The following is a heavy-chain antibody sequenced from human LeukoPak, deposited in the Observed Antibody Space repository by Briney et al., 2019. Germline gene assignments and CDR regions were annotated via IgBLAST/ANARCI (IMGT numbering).Heavy chain of an antibody. V-gene: IGHV4-59*01. Sequence: SETLSLTCTVSGGSISSYYWSWIRQPPGKGLEWIGYIYYSGSTNYNPSLKSRVTISVDTSRNQFSLKLSSVTAADTAVYYCARDKGTDLDYWGQGTLVTVSS. CDR3: ARDKGTDLDY. J-gene: IGHJ4*02. D-gene: IGHD2-8*02. CDR2: IYYSGST. CDR1: GGSISSYY.